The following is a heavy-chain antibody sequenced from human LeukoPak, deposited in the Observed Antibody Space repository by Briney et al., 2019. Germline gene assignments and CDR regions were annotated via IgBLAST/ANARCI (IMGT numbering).Heavy chain of an antibody. V-gene: IGHV1-46*01. CDR3: ARDQRYCSGGSCYPGWFDP. CDR2: INPSGGST. CDR1: GYTFTSYY. J-gene: IGHJ5*02. D-gene: IGHD2-15*01. Sequence: VASVKVSCKASGYTFTSYYMHWVRQAPGQGLEWMGIINPSGGSTSYAQKFQGRVTMTRDTSISTAYMELSRLRSDDTAVYYCARDQRYCSGGSCYPGWFDPWGQGTLVTVSS.